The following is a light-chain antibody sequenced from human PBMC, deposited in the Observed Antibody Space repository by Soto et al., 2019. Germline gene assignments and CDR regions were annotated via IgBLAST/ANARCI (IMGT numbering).Light chain of an antibody. CDR1: QGIAPY. V-gene: IGKV1-27*01. Sequence: DVQMTHSPSSLSAFVGDRVTITCRASQGIAPYLAWFQQKPWKVPKLLIYATSTLQSGVPSRFSGSGSGTDFTLTISSLQPEDVGTYYCQKYNSAPLTFGGGTKVEIK. J-gene: IGKJ4*01. CDR3: QKYNSAPLT. CDR2: ATS.